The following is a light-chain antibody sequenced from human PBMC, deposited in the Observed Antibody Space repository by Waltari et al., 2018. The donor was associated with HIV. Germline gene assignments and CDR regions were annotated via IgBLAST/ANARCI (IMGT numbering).Light chain of an antibody. CDR3: CSYASSGTLVV. V-gene: IGLV2-23*02. Sequence: QSALTQPASVSGSPGQSISISCTEASSDIGNSNLVSWYQHHTGRAPKLLIFEVTKRPSGVSNRFSGSKPGNTASLTISDLQAEDEADYYCCSYASSGTLVVFGGGTRVTVL. CDR1: SSDIGNSNL. CDR2: EVT. J-gene: IGLJ2*01.